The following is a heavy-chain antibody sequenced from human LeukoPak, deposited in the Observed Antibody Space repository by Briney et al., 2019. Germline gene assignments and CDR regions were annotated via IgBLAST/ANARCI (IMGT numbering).Heavy chain of an antibody. CDR2: ICGSGGST. V-gene: IGHV3-23*01. Sequence: PGGSLRLSCAASGFTFSSYAMSWGRQGPGKGLGWGSAICGSGGSTYYAASVKSGVTISRDNSKTTLYLQMNSLRAEDTAVYYCAKDNIVVVPAAGGFDYWGQGTLVTVSS. J-gene: IGHJ4*02. CDR1: GFTFSSYA. CDR3: AKDNIVVVPAAGGFDY. D-gene: IGHD2-2*01.